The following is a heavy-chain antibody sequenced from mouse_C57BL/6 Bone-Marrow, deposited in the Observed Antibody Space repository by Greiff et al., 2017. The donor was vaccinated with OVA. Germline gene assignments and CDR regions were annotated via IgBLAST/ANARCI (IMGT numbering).Heavy chain of an antibody. V-gene: IGHV1-54*01. Sequence: LVESGAELVRPGTSVKVSCKASGYAFTNYLIEWVKQRPGQGLEWIGVINPGSGGTNYNEKFKGKATLTADKSSSTAYMQLSSLTSEDSAVYFCARDDYGSSPEFAYWGQGTRVTVSA. CDR3: ARDDYGSSPEFAY. J-gene: IGHJ3*01. CDR1: GYAFTNYL. CDR2: INPGSGGT. D-gene: IGHD1-1*01.